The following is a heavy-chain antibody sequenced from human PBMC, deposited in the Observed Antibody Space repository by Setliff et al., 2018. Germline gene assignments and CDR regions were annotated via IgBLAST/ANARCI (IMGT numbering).Heavy chain of an antibody. V-gene: IGHV1-2*02. CDR3: ARGTDYHGSGSYWDKDV. D-gene: IGHD3-10*01. CDR2: INPRSGVT. Sequence: ASVKVSCKASGYTFTGHYIHWVRQAPGQGLEWMGWINPRSGVTNYAQKFQGRVTMTRDTSITTVYMDLSRLKSDDTAVYYCARGTDYHGSGSYWDKDVWGKGTTVTVSS. CDR1: GYTFTGHY. J-gene: IGHJ6*04.